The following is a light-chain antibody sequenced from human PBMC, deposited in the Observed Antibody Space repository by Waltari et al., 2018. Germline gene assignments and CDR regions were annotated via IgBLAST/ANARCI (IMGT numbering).Light chain of an antibody. V-gene: IGKV3-20*01. Sequence: EIVLTQSPVTLSLSAGERATLSCMASQTLKNNYLAWYQQKPGQSPGLLIFAASKRATGVPYRFSGSGSGTEFTLTISRLEPEDFAMYYCQQYGSSPYSFGQGARVDFK. CDR2: AAS. CDR3: QQYGSSPYS. J-gene: IGKJ2*01. CDR1: QTLKNNY.